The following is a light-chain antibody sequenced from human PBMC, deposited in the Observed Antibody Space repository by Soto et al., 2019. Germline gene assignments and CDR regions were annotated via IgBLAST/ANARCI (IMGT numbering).Light chain of an antibody. CDR2: GPS. CDR1: QSVSSN. V-gene: IGKV3-15*01. CDR3: QQYNNWPRT. Sequence: IVMTQSPATQSVSPGETTTLSCRASQSVSSNLAWYQQKPGQPPRLLIYGPSTRATGIPARFSGSGSGTEFTLTISSLQSEDFAVYYCQQYNNWPRTFGQGTRWIS. J-gene: IGKJ1*01.